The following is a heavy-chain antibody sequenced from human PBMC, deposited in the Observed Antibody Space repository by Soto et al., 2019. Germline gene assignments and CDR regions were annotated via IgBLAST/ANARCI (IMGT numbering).Heavy chain of an antibody. CDR1: GGSISSSNW. D-gene: IGHD6-13*01. J-gene: IGHJ6*02. Sequence: SETLSLTCAASGGSISSSNWWSWVRQPPGKGLEWIGEIYHSGSTNYNPSLKSRVTISVDKSKNQFSLKLSSVTAADTAVYYCARDRAAAKNYYGMEVWGQGTTVTVSS. CDR2: IYHSGST. V-gene: IGHV4-4*02. CDR3: ARDRAAAKNYYGMEV.